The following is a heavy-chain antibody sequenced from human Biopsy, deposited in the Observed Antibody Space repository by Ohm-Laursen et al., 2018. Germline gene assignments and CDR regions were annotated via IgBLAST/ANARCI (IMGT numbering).Heavy chain of an antibody. Sequence: SVKVSCKASGGTSSNFAINWVRQDPGQGLECMGRIIPLIGLTNYAQKFQGRVTITADKFTNTVYMELSSLRSDDTAVYFCARDCNGDNCGVDFWGQGTLVTVS. CDR2: IIPLIGLT. V-gene: IGHV1-69*04. D-gene: IGHD2-15*01. CDR3: ARDCNGDNCGVDF. J-gene: IGHJ4*02. CDR1: GGTSSNFA.